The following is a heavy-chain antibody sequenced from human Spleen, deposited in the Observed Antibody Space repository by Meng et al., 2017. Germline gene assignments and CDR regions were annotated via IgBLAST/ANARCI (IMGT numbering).Heavy chain of an antibody. V-gene: IGHV4-4*07. Sequence: SETLSLTCTVSGGSISSYYWSWIRQPAGKGLEWIGRIYTSGSTNYNPSLKSRVTMSVDTSKNQFSLKLSSVTAADTAVYYCARAPKVRYFDWIINWFDPWGQGTLVTVSS. CDR1: GGSISSYY. CDR2: IYTSGST. CDR3: ARAPKVRYFDWIINWFDP. J-gene: IGHJ5*02. D-gene: IGHD3-9*01.